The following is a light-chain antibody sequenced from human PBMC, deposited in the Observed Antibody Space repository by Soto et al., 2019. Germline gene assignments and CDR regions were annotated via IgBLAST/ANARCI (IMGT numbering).Light chain of an antibody. J-gene: IGKJ5*01. CDR2: AAS. CDR1: QSVSSSH. Sequence: GLKQSAGTLSLSPGERATLSCRASQSVSSSHLAWYQHKPGQAPRLLIYAASSRATGSPDRFSGGGSGTDFTLTISILEPEDFAVYYCQQYGYPPITFGQGTRLEIK. V-gene: IGKV3-20*01. CDR3: QQYGYPPIT.